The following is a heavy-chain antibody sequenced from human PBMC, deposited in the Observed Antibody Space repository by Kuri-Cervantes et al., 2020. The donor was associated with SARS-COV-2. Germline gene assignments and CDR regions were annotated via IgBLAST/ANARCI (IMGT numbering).Heavy chain of an antibody. CDR2: ISGSRSYI. D-gene: IGHD4-17*01. CDR1: GFTFSKYT. Sequence: GESLKISCVASGFTFSKYTMNWVRQAPGKALEWVSSISGSRSYIYYADSVKGRFTISSDNAKNSLYLQMNSLRVEDAALYYCAGAYGDYVFREALDSWGQGTLVTVSS. V-gene: IGHV3-21*06. J-gene: IGHJ4*02. CDR3: AGAYGDYVFREALDS.